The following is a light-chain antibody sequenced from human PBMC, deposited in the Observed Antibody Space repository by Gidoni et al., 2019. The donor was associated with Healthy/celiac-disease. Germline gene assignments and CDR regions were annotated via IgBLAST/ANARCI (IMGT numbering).Light chain of an antibody. V-gene: IGKV4-1*01. CDR3: QQYYSTPLT. CDR2: WAS. Sequence: TDTISCKASQSVLYSSNNKNYLAGYQQKPGQPPKLLIYWASTRESGVPDRFSGSGSGTDFTLTISSLQAEDVAVYYCQQYYSTPLTFGGGTKVEIK. J-gene: IGKJ4*01. CDR1: QSVLYSSNNKNY.